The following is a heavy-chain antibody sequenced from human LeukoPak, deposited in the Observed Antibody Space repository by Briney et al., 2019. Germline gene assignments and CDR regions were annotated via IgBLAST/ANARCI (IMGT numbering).Heavy chain of an antibody. Sequence: SETLSLTCAVYGGSLSGYYWSWIRQPPGKGLEWIGEINHSGSTNYNPSLKSRVTISVDTSKNQFSLKLSSVTAADTAVYYCARGKGSSSSRGNYYYGMDVWGQGTTVTVSS. D-gene: IGHD6-6*01. CDR2: INHSGST. V-gene: IGHV4-34*01. CDR1: GGSLSGYY. J-gene: IGHJ6*02. CDR3: ARGKGSSSSRGNYYYGMDV.